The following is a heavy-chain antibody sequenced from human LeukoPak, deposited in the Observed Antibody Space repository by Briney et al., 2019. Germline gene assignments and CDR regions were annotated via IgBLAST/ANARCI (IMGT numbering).Heavy chain of an antibody. Sequence: GGSLRLSCGASEFTFSTYTMDWVRRAPGKGLQWVSSITSSGDTYYADSVKGRFSISRDNAKNSLYLQMDSLRAEDTSVYYCAKEGRSTTPGYWGQGTLVIVPS. D-gene: IGHD6-13*01. CDR3: AKEGRSTTPGY. CDR2: ITSSGDT. V-gene: IGHV3-21*01. CDR1: EFTFSTYT. J-gene: IGHJ4*02.